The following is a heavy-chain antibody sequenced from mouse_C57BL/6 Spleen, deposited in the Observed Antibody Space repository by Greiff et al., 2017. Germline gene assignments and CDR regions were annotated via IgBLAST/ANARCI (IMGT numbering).Heavy chain of an antibody. D-gene: IGHD1-1*01. CDR2: IYPGSGST. J-gene: IGHJ4*01. Sequence: QVQLQQPGAELVKPGASVKMSCKASGYTFTSYWITWVKQRPGQGLEWIGDIYPGSGSTNYNEKFKSKDTLTVDTSSSTAYMKLSSLTSEDSAVYYCARSRHYGSSLATDFYYAMDYWGQGTSVTVSS. CDR1: GYTFTSYW. V-gene: IGHV1-55*01. CDR3: ARSRHYGSSLATDFYYAMDY.